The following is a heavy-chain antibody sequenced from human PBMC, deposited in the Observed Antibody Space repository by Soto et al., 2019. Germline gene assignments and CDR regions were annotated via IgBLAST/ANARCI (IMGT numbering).Heavy chain of an antibody. D-gene: IGHD5-18*01. Sequence: AGGSLRLSCAASGFTFSSYGMHWVRQAPGKGLEWVAVISYDGSNKYYADSVKGRFTISRDNSKNTLYLQMNSLRAEDTAVYYCAKDIRRGYSYGGIVVAFDYWGQGTLVTVSS. CDR3: AKDIRRGYSYGGIVVAFDY. CDR1: GFTFSSYG. V-gene: IGHV3-30*18. J-gene: IGHJ4*02. CDR2: ISYDGSNK.